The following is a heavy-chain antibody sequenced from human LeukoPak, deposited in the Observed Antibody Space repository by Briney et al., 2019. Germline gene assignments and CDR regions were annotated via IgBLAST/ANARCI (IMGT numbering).Heavy chain of an antibody. CDR3: VRDFRSADY. CDR1: GFAFSTYC. J-gene: IGHJ4*02. Sequence: GGSLRLSCAASGFAFSTYCMHWVRQAPGKGPMWVSRICPDGTVTNYADSVKARFIISRDNARNTVYLQMNSLRVEDTAVYYCVRDFRSADYWGQGTLVTVSS. V-gene: IGHV3-74*01. CDR2: ICPDGTVT.